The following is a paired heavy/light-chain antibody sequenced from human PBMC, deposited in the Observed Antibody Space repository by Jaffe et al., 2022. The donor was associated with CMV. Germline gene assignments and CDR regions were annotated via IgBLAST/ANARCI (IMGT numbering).Light chain of an antibody. CDR3: QQYNTHSPDMYT. CDR2: KTS. CDR1: QRISNW. Sequence: DIQMTQSPSTLSASVGDRVTITCRASQRISNWLAWYQQKPGKAPKLLIYKTSTLESGVPSRFSGSGSGTEFTLTISGLQPDDFATYYCQQYNTHSPDMYTFGQGTKLDIK. V-gene: IGKV1-5*03. J-gene: IGKJ2*01.
Heavy chain of an antibody. D-gene: IGHD5-18*01. V-gene: IGHV3-64D*06. J-gene: IGHJ4*02. CDR1: GFTFSTYA. CDR3: VRAPQIQVWLPFRD. CDR2: ISSNGGSR. Sequence: EVQLVESGGGLVQPGGSLRLSCSGSGFTFSTYAMQWVRQAPGKGLEYVAAISSNGGSRYYSDTVKGRVTISRDNSKNTLYLEMTSLRPEDTAIYYCVRAPQIQVWLPFRDWGQGTLLTVSS.